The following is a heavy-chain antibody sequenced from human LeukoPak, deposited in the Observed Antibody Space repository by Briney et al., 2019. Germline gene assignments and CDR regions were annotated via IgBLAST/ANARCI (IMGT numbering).Heavy chain of an antibody. CDR2: VSGHSDST. D-gene: IGHD3-16*02. Sequence: GGSLRLSCAASGFTFSSYAMSWVRQAPGQGPEWVSGVSGHSDSTYHADSVKGRFTISRDNSKNTLYLQMNSLRAEDTAVYYCAGYVWGTYRYTNYWGRGTLVAVSS. J-gene: IGHJ4*02. CDR1: GFTFSSYA. V-gene: IGHV3-23*01. CDR3: AGYVWGTYRYTNY.